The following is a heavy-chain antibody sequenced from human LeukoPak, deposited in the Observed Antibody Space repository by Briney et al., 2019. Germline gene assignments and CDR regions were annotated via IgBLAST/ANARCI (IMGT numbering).Heavy chain of an antibody. CDR3: AKDTARYYYDSSGYYPLDDY. CDR2: IPYDGSNK. Sequence: GRSLRLSCAASGFTFSSYGMHWVRQAPGKGLEWVAVIPYDGSNKYYADSVKGRFTISRDNSKNTLYLQMNSLRAEDTAVYYCAKDTARYYYDSSGYYPLDDYWGQGTLVTVSS. CDR1: GFTFSSYG. J-gene: IGHJ4*02. D-gene: IGHD3-22*01. V-gene: IGHV3-30*18.